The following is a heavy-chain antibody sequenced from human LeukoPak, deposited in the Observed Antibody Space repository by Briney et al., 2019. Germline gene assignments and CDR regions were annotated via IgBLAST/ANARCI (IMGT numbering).Heavy chain of an antibody. V-gene: IGHV5-51*01. CDR2: IYPGDSDT. D-gene: IGHD5-18*01. CDR1: GYSFTSYL. J-gene: IGHJ4*02. Sequence: GESLKISCKGPGYSFTSYLIGWVRQMPGKGLELMGIIYPGDSDTRYSPSFQGQVTISADNSISTAYLQWSSLNASDTAMYYCASNRGYTYGYYFVYWGQGTLVTVSS. CDR3: ASNRGYTYGYYFVY.